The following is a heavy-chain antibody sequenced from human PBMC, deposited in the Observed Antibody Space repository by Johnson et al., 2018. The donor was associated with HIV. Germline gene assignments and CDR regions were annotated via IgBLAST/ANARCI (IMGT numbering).Heavy chain of an antibody. D-gene: IGHD3-10*01. CDR3: ARDLVERSGISDDAFDI. Sequence: EVQLVESGGGLVQPGGSLRLSCAASGFTFSSYWMSWVRQAPGKGLEWVANIKQYGSEKYYVDSVKGRFTISRDNAKNSLYLQMNSLRAEDTAVYYCARDLVERSGISDDAFDIWDQGTMVTVS. V-gene: IGHV3-7*01. J-gene: IGHJ3*02. CDR1: GFTFSSYW. CDR2: IKQYGSEK.